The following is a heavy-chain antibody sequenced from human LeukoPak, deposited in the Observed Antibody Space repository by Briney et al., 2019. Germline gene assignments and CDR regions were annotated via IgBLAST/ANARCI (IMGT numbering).Heavy chain of an antibody. J-gene: IGHJ4*02. V-gene: IGHV1-69*13. CDR3: AREAQIRSSGYSFDY. CDR1: GGTFSSYA. Sequence: SVKVSCKASGGTFSSYAISWVRQAPGQGLEWMGRIIPIFGTANYAQKFQGRVTITADESTSTAYMELSSLRSEDTAVYYCAREAQIRSSGYSFDYWGQGTLVTVSS. D-gene: IGHD3-22*01. CDR2: IIPIFGTA.